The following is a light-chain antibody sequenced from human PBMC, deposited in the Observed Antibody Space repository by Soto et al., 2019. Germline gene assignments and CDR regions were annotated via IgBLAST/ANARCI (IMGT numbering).Light chain of an antibody. V-gene: IGKV1-39*01. CDR1: QTISTY. J-gene: IGKJ2*01. Sequence: DIQMTQSPSSLSASVGDRVTITCRARQTISTYLNWYQQEPGKAPKLLIYAASSLQSGVPSRFSGRGSGTDFTLSISCLQPEGFAAYYCQQSPGIPHTFGLATKLEI. CDR2: AAS. CDR3: QQSPGIPHT.